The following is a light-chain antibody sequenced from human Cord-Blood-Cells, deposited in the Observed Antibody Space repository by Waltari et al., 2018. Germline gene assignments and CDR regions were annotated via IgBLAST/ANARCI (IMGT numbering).Light chain of an antibody. CDR3: QQYGSSPPYT. CDR1: QSVSSSY. V-gene: IGKV3-20*01. CDR2: GAS. J-gene: IGKJ2*01. Sequence: EIVLPHPPGTLPLSPGVSATLSCRASQSVSSSYLAWYQQKPGQAPRLLIYGASSRATGIPDRFSGSGSGTDFTLTISRLEPEDFAVYYCQQYGSSPPYTFGQGTKLEIK.